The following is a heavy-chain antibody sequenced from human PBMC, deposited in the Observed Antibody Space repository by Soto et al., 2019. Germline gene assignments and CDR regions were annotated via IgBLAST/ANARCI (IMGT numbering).Heavy chain of an antibody. D-gene: IGHD2-15*01. CDR1: GFTFSNYA. V-gene: IGHV3-23*01. J-gene: IGHJ4*02. CDR2: IRASRGCA. CDR3: VKLALKHCSGGTFYHDY. Sequence: EVQLLESGGDLVQPGGSLRLSCAASGFTFSNYAMSWVRQAPGKGLEWVSAIRASRGCAYYADSVKGLFTISRDDSKTALFLLMNSLRADDTSVYCCVKLALKHCSGGTFYHDYWGQGTLVTVSS.